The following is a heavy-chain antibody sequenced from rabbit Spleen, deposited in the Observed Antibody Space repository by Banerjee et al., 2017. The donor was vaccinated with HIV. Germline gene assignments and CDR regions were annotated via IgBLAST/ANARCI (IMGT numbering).Heavy chain of an antibody. Sequence: QQQLEESGGGLVKPRGTLTLTCSASGFSFSTDYYMCWVRQAPGKGLESIACIYGGVIGSTYYATWAKGRFTISKTSSTTVTLQMTSLTAADTATYFCARGSAAMTLVITGFYFNLWGQGTLVTVS. CDR3: ARGSAAMTLVITGFYFNL. J-gene: IGHJ4*01. D-gene: IGHD2-1*01. CDR1: GFSFSTDYY. CDR2: IYGGVIGST. V-gene: IGHV1S45*01.